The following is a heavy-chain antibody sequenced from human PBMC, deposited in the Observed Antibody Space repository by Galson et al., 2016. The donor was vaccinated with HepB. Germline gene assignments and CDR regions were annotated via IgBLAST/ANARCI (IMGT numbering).Heavy chain of an antibody. Sequence: SETLSLTCTVSGGSISSYYWTWIRQPPGKGLEWIGHIDYSGSTNYNSSFKSRVTISGDTSKRQFSLKVNSVTAADTAVYFCARRNVLVVAATPGFDHWGQGTLVTVSS. V-gene: IGHV4-59*12. J-gene: IGHJ4*02. CDR3: ARRNVLVVAATPGFDH. CDR1: GGSISSYY. CDR2: IDYSGST. D-gene: IGHD2-15*01.